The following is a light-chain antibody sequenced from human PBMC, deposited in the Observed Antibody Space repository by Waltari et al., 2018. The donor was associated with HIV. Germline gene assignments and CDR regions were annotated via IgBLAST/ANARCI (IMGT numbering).Light chain of an antibody. CDR1: QRLLHSNGYTC. J-gene: IGKJ1*01. Sequence: DIVMTQSPLYLSVTPGELSAISSRFKQRLLHSNGYTCLDWYLKKPGQSPQVLIYLGSNRASGVPDRFSGSGSGADFILKISRVEAEDIGIYYCMQTLQSPWTFGQGTKVEVK. V-gene: IGKV2-28*01. CDR3: MQTLQSPWT. CDR2: LGS.